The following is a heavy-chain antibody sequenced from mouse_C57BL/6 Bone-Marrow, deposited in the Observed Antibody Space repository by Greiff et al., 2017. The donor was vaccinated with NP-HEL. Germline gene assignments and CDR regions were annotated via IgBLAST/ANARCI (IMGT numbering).Heavy chain of an antibody. V-gene: IGHV7-1*01. D-gene: IGHD1-1*02. CDR1: GFTFSDFY. CDR2: SRNKANDYTT. CDR3: ARDSDYGYAMDY. J-gene: IGHJ4*01. Sequence: DVKLVESGGGLVQSGRSLRLSCATSGFTFSDFYMEWVRQAPGKGLEWIAASRNKANDYTTEYSASVKGRFIVSRDTSQSILYLQMNALRAEDTAIYYCARDSDYGYAMDYWGQGTSVTVSS.